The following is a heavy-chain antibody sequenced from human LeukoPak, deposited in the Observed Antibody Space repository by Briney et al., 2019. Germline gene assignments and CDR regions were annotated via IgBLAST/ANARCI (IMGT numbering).Heavy chain of an antibody. CDR3: ARAGYCSSTSCRNWFDP. V-gene: IGHV4-34*01. CDR2: INHSGST. D-gene: IGHD2-2*01. CDR1: GGSFSGYY. Sequence: SETLSLTCAVYGGSFSGYYWSWIRQPPGKGLEWIGEINHSGSTNYNPSLKSRVTISADTSKNQFSLKLSSVTAADTAVYYCARAGYCSSTSCRNWFDPWGQGTLVTVSS. J-gene: IGHJ5*02.